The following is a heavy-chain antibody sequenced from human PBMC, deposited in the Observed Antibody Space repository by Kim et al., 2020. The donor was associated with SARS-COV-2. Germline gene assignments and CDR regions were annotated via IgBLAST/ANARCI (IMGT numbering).Heavy chain of an antibody. CDR2: ISSSSSYI. CDR3: ARDAREDGSFYYYGMDV. J-gene: IGHJ6*02. D-gene: IGHD3-10*01. CDR1: GFTFSSYS. Sequence: GGSLRLSCAASGFTFSSYSMNWVRQAPGKGLEWVSSISSSSSYIYYADSVKGRFTISRDNAKNSLYLQMNSLRAEDTAVYYCARDAREDGSFYYYGMDVWGQGTTVTVSS. V-gene: IGHV3-21*01.